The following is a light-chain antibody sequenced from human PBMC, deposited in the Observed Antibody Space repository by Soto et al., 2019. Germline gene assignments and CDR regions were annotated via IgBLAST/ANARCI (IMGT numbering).Light chain of an antibody. CDR3: CSYTSSDTYD. J-gene: IGLJ1*01. Sequence: SAIKHPSPLSPSHEQTITNSCTGTSRDVGGYYFVSWYQQHPGKTSKDMIYDVSNRPSGVSNRFSGSKSGNTASLTNSGLQAEDEADYYCCSYTSSDTYDFGTGTKVPV. CDR1: SRDVGGYYF. CDR2: DVS. V-gene: IGLV2-14*01.